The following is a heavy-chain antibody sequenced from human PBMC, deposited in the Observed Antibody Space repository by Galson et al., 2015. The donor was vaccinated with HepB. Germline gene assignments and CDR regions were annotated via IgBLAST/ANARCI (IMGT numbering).Heavy chain of an antibody. V-gene: IGHV3-23*01. J-gene: IGHJ4*02. CDR2: ISGSGGST. CDR1: GCTFRSSA. Sequence: PLRLSCAASGCTFRSSALSGVRQAPGKGLECVSAISGSGGSTYYADSVKGRFTISRDNSKNTLYLQMNSLRAEDTAVYYCAKRPVVVTATPAYYFDYWGQGTLVTVSS. D-gene: IGHD2-21*02. CDR3: AKRPVVVTATPAYYFDY.